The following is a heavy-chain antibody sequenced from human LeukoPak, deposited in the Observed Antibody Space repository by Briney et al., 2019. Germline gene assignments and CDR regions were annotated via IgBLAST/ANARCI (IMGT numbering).Heavy chain of an antibody. D-gene: IGHD3-22*01. J-gene: IGHJ3*02. CDR2: MNPNSGNT. V-gene: IGHV1-8*03. Sequence: VSXKXXGYTFTXYDINWVRQATGQGLEWMGWMNPNSGNTGYAQKFQGRVTITRNTSISTAYMELSSLRSEDTAVYYCAREPPSFYDSSGPDAFDIWGQGTMVTVSS. CDR1: GYTFTXYD. CDR3: AREPPSFYDSSGPDAFDI.